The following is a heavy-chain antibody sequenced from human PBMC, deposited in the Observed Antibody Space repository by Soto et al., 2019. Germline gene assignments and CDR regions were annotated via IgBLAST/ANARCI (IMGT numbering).Heavy chain of an antibody. Sequence: ASVKVSCKASGYTYTGYYMHWVRQAPGQGLEWMGWINPNSGGTNYAQKFQGRVTMTRDTSISTAYMELSRLRSDDTAVYYCARVYYYDSSGYYKRDYGMDVWGQGTTVTVSS. CDR2: INPNSGGT. D-gene: IGHD3-22*01. J-gene: IGHJ6*02. CDR3: ARVYYYDSSGYYKRDYGMDV. V-gene: IGHV1-2*02. CDR1: GYTYTGYY.